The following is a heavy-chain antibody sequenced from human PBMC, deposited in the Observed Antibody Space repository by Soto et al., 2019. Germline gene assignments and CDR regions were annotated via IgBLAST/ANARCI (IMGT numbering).Heavy chain of an antibody. D-gene: IGHD4-17*01. V-gene: IGHV3-33*01. J-gene: IGHJ4*02. CDR1: GFTFSRYG. CDR2: IWNDGIRK. Sequence: GGSLRLSCAASGFTFSRYGMHWVRQAPGKGLEWVALIWNDGIRKVYVDSVKGRFTISRDNSKNTLDLQMNSLRAEDTAVYYCARDDDYEANSFDYWGPGTLVTV. CDR3: ARDDDYEANSFDY.